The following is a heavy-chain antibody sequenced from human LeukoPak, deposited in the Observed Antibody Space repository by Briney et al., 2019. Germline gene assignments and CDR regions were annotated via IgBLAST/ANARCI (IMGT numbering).Heavy chain of an antibody. CDR2: IWYDGSKK. D-gene: IGHD6-6*01. CDR3: AKDLVLYSSSDY. CDR1: GFTFSSYG. J-gene: IGHJ4*02. Sequence: GGSLRLSCAASGFTFSSYGFHWVRQAPGKGLEWVAVIWYDGSKKYYADSVRGRFTISTDNSKNTLFLQMNSLRAEDTAVYYCAKDLVLYSSSDYWGQGTLVTVSS. V-gene: IGHV3-33*06.